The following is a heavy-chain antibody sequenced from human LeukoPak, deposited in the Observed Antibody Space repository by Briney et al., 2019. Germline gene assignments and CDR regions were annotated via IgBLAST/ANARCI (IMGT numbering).Heavy chain of an antibody. V-gene: IGHV1-18*01. J-gene: IGHJ6*03. CDR3: ARSVLLWFGELFPGGGYYYMDV. Sequence: ASVKVSCKASGYTFTSYGISWVRQAPGQGLEWMGWISAYNGNTNYAQKLQGRVTMTTDTSTSTAYMELRSLRSDDTAVYYCARSVLLWFGELFPGGGYYYMDVWGKGTTVTVSS. CDR2: ISAYNGNT. D-gene: IGHD3-10*01. CDR1: GYTFTSYG.